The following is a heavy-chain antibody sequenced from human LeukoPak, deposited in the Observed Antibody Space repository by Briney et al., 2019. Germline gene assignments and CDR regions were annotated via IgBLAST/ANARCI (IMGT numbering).Heavy chain of an antibody. J-gene: IGHJ5*02. CDR3: GGSCYWGWFDP. CDR1: GGSLSSYY. V-gene: IGHV4-59*01. CDR2: IYYSGNT. D-gene: IGHD2-15*01. Sequence: SETLSLTCTVSGGSLSSYYWSWIRQPPGKGLEWIGYIYYSGNTNYNPSLKSRVTISVDTSKNQSSLKLSSVTAADTAMYCSGGSCYWGWFDPWGQGTLVTVSS.